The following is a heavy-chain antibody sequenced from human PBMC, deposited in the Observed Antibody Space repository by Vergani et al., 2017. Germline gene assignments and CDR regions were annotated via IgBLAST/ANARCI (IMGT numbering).Heavy chain of an antibody. CDR1: GFTFSSYW. CDR3: ARGLGYCSSTSCYGDYGMDV. Sequence: EVQLVESGGGLVQPGGSLRLSCAASGFTFSSYWMHWVRQAPGKGLVSVSYINSDGSTTSYADSVKGRITISRDNAKNTLYLQMNSLRAEDTAVYYCARGLGYCSSTSCYGDYGMDVWGQGTTVTVSS. V-gene: IGHV3-74*01. D-gene: IGHD2-2*01. CDR2: INSDGSTT. J-gene: IGHJ6*02.